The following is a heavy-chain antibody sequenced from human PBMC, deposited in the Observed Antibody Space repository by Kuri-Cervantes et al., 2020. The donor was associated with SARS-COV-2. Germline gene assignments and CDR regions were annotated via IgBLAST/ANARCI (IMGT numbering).Heavy chain of an antibody. CDR3: ATPGVPAANYYFDY. Sequence: LSLTCAASGFTFSSYGMHWVRQAPGKGLEWVAFIRYDGSNKYYADSVKGRFTISRDNSKNTLYLQMNSLRAEDTAVYYCATPGVPAANYYFDYWGQGTLVTVSS. V-gene: IGHV3-30*02. CDR1: GFTFSSYG. J-gene: IGHJ4*02. CDR2: IRYDGSNK. D-gene: IGHD2-2*01.